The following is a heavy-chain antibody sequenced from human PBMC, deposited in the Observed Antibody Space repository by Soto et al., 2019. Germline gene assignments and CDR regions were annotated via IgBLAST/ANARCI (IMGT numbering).Heavy chain of an antibody. CDR1: GFIFSIYT. J-gene: IGHJ4*02. Sequence: GGSLRLSCAASGFIFSIYTMNWVRQAPGKGLEWVSSISSSSSYIYYADSMKGRFTISRDNAKNSLYLQMNSLRAEDTAVYYCVRDRTVTPTRPFDYWGQGTLVTVSS. V-gene: IGHV3-21*01. CDR2: ISSSSSYI. CDR3: VRDRTVTPTRPFDY. D-gene: IGHD4-17*01.